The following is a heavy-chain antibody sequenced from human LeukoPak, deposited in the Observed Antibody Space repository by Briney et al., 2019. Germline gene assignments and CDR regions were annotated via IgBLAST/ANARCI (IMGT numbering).Heavy chain of an antibody. Sequence: GGSLRLSCAASGFSFNIYSMHWVRQAPGKGLEWVSIIYSGGSTYYADSVKGRFTISRDNSRNTIFLQMNSLRADDTAVYYCARDREGSSSWDYWGQGTLVTVSS. V-gene: IGHV3-53*01. CDR3: ARDREGSSSWDY. D-gene: IGHD6-13*01. CDR2: IYSGGST. CDR1: GFSFNIYS. J-gene: IGHJ4*02.